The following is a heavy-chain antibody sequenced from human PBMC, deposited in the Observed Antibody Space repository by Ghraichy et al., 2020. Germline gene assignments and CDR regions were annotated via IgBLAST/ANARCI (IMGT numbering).Heavy chain of an antibody. V-gene: IGHV3-7*03. Sequence: WGSLRLSCAASGFTFSHYWMSWVRQAPGKGLEWVGNIEQNGAEKYYVESVKGRFTISRDNAKSSLYLQMNSLRDEDTAIYYCVKTIAALYDWGQGTLVTVSS. J-gene: IGHJ4*02. CDR1: GFTFSHYW. D-gene: IGHD3-16*01. CDR2: IEQNGAEK. CDR3: VKTIAALYD.